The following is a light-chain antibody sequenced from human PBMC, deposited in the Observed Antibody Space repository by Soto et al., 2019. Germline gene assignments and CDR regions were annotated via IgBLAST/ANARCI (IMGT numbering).Light chain of an antibody. CDR1: SGHSSYA. V-gene: IGLV4-69*01. Sequence: QPVLTQSPSASASLGASVKLTCTLSSGHSSYAIAWHQQQPEKGPRYLMKLHSDGGHTKGDGTPDRFSGSSSGTERYLTISSLQSEDEADYYCQTWGTGTLVFGGGTKVTVL. J-gene: IGLJ2*01. CDR2: LHSDGGH. CDR3: QTWGTGTLV.